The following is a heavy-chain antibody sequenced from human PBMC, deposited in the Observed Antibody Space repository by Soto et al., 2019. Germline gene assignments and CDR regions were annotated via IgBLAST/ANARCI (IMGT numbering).Heavy chain of an antibody. Sequence: EVQLVESGGGLVQPGRSQTLSCTASGFTSSSHGMHWVRQVPEKGLVWVSRLTGDGTTTNYADSVKGRCTISRDKAKNTVYLQMSSRRAEATAVYYCARGIGIYYAMDVWGQGTTVNVS. J-gene: IGHJ6*02. CDR1: GFTSSSHG. D-gene: IGHD1-26*01. CDR3: ARGIGIYYAMDV. CDR2: LTGDGTTT. V-gene: IGHV3-74*01.